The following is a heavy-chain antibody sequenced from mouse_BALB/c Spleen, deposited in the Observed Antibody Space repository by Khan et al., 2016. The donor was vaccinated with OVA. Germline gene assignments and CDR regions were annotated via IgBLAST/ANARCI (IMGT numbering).Heavy chain of an antibody. D-gene: IGHD2-2*01. CDR2: IFPGSVST. CDR3: ARGGYGGFAY. Sequence: QVQLQQSGGDLMKPGASVKISCKATGYTFSSYWIEWVKQRPGHGLEWIGQIFPGSVSTTYNAKFKGKATFTADTSSNTAYMQLSSLTSEDSAVYYCARGGYGGFAYWGRGTLVTVSA. V-gene: IGHV1-9*01. CDR1: GYTFSSYW. J-gene: IGHJ3*01.